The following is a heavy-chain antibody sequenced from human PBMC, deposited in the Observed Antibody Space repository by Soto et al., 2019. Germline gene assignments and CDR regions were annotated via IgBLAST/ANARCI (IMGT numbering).Heavy chain of an antibody. D-gene: IGHD2-15*01. J-gene: IGHJ6*03. CDR2: MNPNSGNT. V-gene: IGHV1-8*01. Sequence: ASVKVSCKASGHTFTSSDINWVRQATEQGLEWMGWMNPNSGNTGYAQKFQGRVTMTRNTSISTAYMELSSLRSEDTAVYYCARGRRVAADNYYYYMDVWGKGTTVTVSS. CDR1: GHTFTSSD. CDR3: ARGRRVAADNYYYYMDV.